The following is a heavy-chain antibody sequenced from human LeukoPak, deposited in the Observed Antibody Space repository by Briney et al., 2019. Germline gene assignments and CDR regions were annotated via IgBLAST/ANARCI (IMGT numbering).Heavy chain of an antibody. V-gene: IGHV1-2*02. CDR2: INPNDGDT. CDR1: GYTFTDYY. J-gene: IGHJ4*02. D-gene: IGHD2-15*01. CDR3: ARDNFLYCSSSTCFFDY. Sequence: ASVKVSCKASGYTFTDYYMHWVRQAPGQGLEWMGWINPNDGDTNYAQKFQGRVTMTRDTSISTAHMEVSRLRSDDTAVYYCARDNFLYCSSSTCFFDYWGQGTLVTVSS.